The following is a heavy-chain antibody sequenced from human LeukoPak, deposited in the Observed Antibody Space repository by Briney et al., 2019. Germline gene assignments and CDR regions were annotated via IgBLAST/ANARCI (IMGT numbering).Heavy chain of an antibody. V-gene: IGHV4-61*02. Sequence: SQTLSLTCTVSGGSINSGSYYWNWIRQPAGKGLEWIGRVYTSGSTNYNPSLKSRVTISVDTSKNHFSLKLTSVTAADTAVYYCARGANNWFDPWGQGTLVTVSS. CDR2: VYTSGST. CDR1: GGSINSGSYY. CDR3: ARGANNWFDP. J-gene: IGHJ5*02.